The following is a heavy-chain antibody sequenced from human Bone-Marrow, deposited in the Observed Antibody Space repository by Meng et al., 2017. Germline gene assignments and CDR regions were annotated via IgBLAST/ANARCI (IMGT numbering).Heavy chain of an antibody. J-gene: IGHJ4*02. CDR1: GGSFSDYY. CDR3: ARGPTTMAHDFDY. D-gene: IGHD4-11*01. V-gene: IGHV4-34*01. CDR2: INHSGST. Sequence: QGQLQQAVAGRLKPSETLSLTCVVSGGSFSDYYWSWIRQPPGKGLEWIGEINHSGSTNYNPSLEGRATISVDTSQNNLSLRLSSVTAADSAVYYCARGPTTMAHDFDYWGQGTLVTVSS.